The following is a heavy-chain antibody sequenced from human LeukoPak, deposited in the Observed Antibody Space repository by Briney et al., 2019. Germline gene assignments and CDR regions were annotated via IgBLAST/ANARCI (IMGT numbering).Heavy chain of an antibody. CDR2: MNPNTGNT. CDR1: GYTFTSYD. V-gene: IGHV1-8*01. Sequence: ASVKGSCKASGYTFTSYDINWVRQATVQGLEWIGWMNPNTGNTGYAQKIQGRVTMTRNTSISTAYMELSSLRSEDTAVYYCARGMRFWTNYYYYYYMDVWGKGTTVTVSS. CDR3: ARGMRFWTNYYYYYYMDV. D-gene: IGHD3/OR15-3a*01. J-gene: IGHJ6*03.